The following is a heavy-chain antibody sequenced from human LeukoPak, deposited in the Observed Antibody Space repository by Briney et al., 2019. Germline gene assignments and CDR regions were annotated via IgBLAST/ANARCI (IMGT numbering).Heavy chain of an antibody. J-gene: IGHJ4*02. Sequence: SETLSLTCTVSGGSISSGTYYWGWIRQPPGTGLEWIGYIYYSGTTYYNPSLKSRLTISVDTSENQFSLKLSSVTAADTAVYYCARTAHGSGSYYDRWGQGTLVTVSS. CDR1: GGSISSGTYY. CDR3: ARTAHGSGSYYDR. V-gene: IGHV4-31*03. CDR2: IYYSGTT. D-gene: IGHD3-10*01.